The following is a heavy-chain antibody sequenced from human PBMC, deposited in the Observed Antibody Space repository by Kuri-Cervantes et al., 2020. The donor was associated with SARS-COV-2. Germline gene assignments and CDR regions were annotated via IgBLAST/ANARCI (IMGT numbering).Heavy chain of an antibody. CDR2: IYTSGGT. CDR3: ARGLSIQCYYYGMDV. CDR1: GGSISSGSYY. D-gene: IGHD2-21*01. J-gene: IGHJ6*02. V-gene: IGHV4-61*09. Sequence: SETLSLTCRVSGGSISSGSYYCTWIRQPAGKGLEWFGHIYTSGGTNYNSSLKSRVTISVDTSKNQFSLKLSSVTAADTAVYYCARGLSIQCYYYGMDVWGQGTTVTVSS.